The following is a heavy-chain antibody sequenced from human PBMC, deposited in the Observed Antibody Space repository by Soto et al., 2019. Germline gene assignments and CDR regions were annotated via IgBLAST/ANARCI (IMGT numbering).Heavy chain of an antibody. CDR1: GYTFTSYG. Sequence: ASVKVSCKASGYTFTSYGISWVRQAPGQGLEWMGCFSADNGKTNYAQKFQGRVTMTEDTSTNTAYMELSSLRSEDTAVYYCATGGSGLVATITSGYYYYYMDVWGKGTTVTVSS. J-gene: IGHJ6*03. V-gene: IGHV1-18*01. CDR2: FSADNGKT. CDR3: ATGGSGLVATITSGYYYYYMDV. D-gene: IGHD5-12*01.